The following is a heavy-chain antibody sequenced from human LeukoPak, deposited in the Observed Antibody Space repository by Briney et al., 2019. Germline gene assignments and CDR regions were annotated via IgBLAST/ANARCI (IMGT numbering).Heavy chain of an antibody. V-gene: IGHV4-59*01. CDR2: IYYSGST. CDR3: AVGVAAGDPFDY. D-gene: IGHD2-15*01. J-gene: IGHJ4*02. CDR1: GDSISSYY. Sequence: PSETLSLTCTVSGDSISSYYWSWIRQPPGKGLEWIGYIYYSGSTNYNPSLKSRVTISVDTSKNQFSLKLSYVTAADTAVYYCAVGVAAGDPFDYWGQGTLVTVSS.